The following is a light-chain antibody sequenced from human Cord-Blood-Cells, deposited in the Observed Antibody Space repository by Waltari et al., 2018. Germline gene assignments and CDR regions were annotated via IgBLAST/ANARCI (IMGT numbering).Light chain of an antibody. CDR2: EGS. Sequence: QSALTQPASVSGSPGQSITISYTGTSSDVGSYNLVSWYQQHPGKAPKLNIYEGSKRPSGVSNRFSGSKSGNTASLTLSWLQAEDESYYYCCSYAGSSTWVFGGGTKLTVL. CDR3: CSYAGSSTWV. J-gene: IGLJ3*02. V-gene: IGLV2-23*01. CDR1: SSDVGSYNL.